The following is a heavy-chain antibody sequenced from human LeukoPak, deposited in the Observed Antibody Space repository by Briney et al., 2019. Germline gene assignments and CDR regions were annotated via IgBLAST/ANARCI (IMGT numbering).Heavy chain of an antibody. CDR2: IYYTGGT. Sequence: SETLSLTCTVSGGSIGSYYWTWIRQSPGKGLEWIGYIYYTGGTNYNPSLRSRVTISLDTSKNQFSLRLSSVTAADTAVYYCASSAYGSGSYQAQTFDYWGQGTLVTVSS. V-gene: IGHV4-59*08. D-gene: IGHD3-10*01. CDR1: GGSIGSYY. CDR3: ASSAYGSGSYQAQTFDY. J-gene: IGHJ4*02.